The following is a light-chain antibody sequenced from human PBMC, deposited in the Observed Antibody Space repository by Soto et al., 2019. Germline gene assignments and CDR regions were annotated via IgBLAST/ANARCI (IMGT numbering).Light chain of an antibody. CDR1: ESVSSRY. CDR2: GSS. J-gene: IGKJ3*01. Sequence: ESVMTQSPGTLSLSPGERATLSCRASESVSSRYLAWYQQKPGQAPRLLIYGSSSRATGIPDRFSGSGSGTDFTLTISRLEPEDSAVYYCQQYDSLPLFTFGPGTKVDIK. CDR3: QQYDSLPLFT. V-gene: IGKV3-20*01.